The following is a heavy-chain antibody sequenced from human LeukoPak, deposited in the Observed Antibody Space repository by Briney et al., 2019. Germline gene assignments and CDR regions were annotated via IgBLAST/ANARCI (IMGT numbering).Heavy chain of an antibody. CDR3: ARWGPSAFDM. D-gene: IGHD3-16*01. CDR2: INHSGST. J-gene: IGHJ3*02. Sequence: SETLSLTCAVYGGSLSGYYWSWIRQPPGKGLEWIGEINHSGSTNYIPSLKSRVTISGDTSKNQFSLRLSSVTAADTAVYYCARWGPSAFDMWGQGTKVTVSS. CDR1: GGSLSGYY. V-gene: IGHV4-34*01.